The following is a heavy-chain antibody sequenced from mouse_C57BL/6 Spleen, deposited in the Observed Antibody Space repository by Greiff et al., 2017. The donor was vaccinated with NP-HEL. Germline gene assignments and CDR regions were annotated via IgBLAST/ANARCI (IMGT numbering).Heavy chain of an antibody. J-gene: IGHJ4*01. D-gene: IGHD2-2*01. Sequence: VQLQQPGAELVKPGASVKLSCKASGYTFTSYWMHWVKQRPGQGLEWIGMIHPNSGSTNYNEKFKSKATLTVDKSSSTAYMQLSSLTSEDSAVYYCAREGDGYDYYYAMDYWGQGTSVTVSS. CDR3: AREGDGYDYYYAMDY. V-gene: IGHV1-64*01. CDR1: GYTFTSYW. CDR2: IHPNSGST.